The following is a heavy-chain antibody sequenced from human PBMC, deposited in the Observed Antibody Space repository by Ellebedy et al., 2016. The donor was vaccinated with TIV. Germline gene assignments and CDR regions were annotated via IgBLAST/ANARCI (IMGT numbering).Heavy chain of an antibody. D-gene: IGHD6-19*01. CDR3: ARADSGGAYSVGYFDL. J-gene: IGHJ2*01. V-gene: IGHV4-31*03. CDR1: GVSISSGGYY. Sequence: LRLXXTASGVSISSGGYYWSWLRQHPGKGLEWIGYIYYSGSTYYNPSLKSRVTISVDRSKNQFSLKLSSVTAADTAVYYCARADSGGAYSVGYFDLWGRGTLVTVSS. CDR2: IYYSGST.